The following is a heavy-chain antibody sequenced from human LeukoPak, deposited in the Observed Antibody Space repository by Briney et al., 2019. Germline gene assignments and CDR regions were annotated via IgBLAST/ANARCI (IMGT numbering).Heavy chain of an antibody. D-gene: IGHD6-13*01. CDR2: IYHSGST. J-gene: IGHJ5*02. CDR3: ARSSWSTFDP. V-gene: IGHV4-59*08. Sequence: SETLSLTCTVSGGSISNYYWNWIRQPPGKGLEWIGYIYHSGSTYYNPSLKSRVTLSVDTSKNQFFLKLSSVTAADTAVYYGARSSWSTFDPWGQGTLVTVSS. CDR1: GGSISNYY.